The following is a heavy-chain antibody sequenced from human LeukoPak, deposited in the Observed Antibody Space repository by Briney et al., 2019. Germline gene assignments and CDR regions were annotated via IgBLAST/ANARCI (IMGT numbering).Heavy chain of an antibody. J-gene: IGHJ6*03. V-gene: IGHV3-30*02. CDR2: IRYDGRNK. Sequence: PGGSLRLSCAASGFTFNNYGMHWVRQAPGKGLEWVAFIRYDGRNKYYADSVKGRFTISRDNSKNTLYLQMNSLRAEDTAVYYCARGNYYGSGSYYKPNYMDVWGKGTTVTVSS. CDR1: GFTFNNYG. CDR3: ARGNYYGSGSYYKPNYMDV. D-gene: IGHD3-10*01.